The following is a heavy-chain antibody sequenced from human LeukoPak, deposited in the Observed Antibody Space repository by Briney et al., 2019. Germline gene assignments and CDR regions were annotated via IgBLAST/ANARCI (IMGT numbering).Heavy chain of an antibody. V-gene: IGHV3-30*01. J-gene: IGHJ6*03. D-gene: IGHD2-2*01. CDR1: GLTFSSYA. CDR2: ISYDGSNK. Sequence: GGSLRLSCAASGLTFSSYAMHWVRQAPGKGLEWVAVISYDGSNKYYADSVKGRFTISRDNSKNTLYLQMNNLRAEDTAVYYCARHEDIVVVPAAPRMDVWGKGTTVTVSS. CDR3: ARHEDIVVVPAAPRMDV.